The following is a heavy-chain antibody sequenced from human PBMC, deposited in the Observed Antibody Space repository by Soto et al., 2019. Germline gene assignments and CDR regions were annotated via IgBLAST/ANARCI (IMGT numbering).Heavy chain of an antibody. V-gene: IGHV4-61*01. CDR3: ARVPFVSGSYYNLLYYYYYGMDV. Sequence: SETLSLTCTVSGGSVSSGSYYWSWIRQPPGKGLEWIGYIYYSGSTNYNPSLKSRVTISVDTSKNQFSLKLSSVTAADTAVYYCARVPFVSGSYYNLLYYYYYGMDVWGQGTTVTVSS. J-gene: IGHJ6*02. CDR1: GGSVSSGSYY. D-gene: IGHD3-10*01. CDR2: IYYSGST.